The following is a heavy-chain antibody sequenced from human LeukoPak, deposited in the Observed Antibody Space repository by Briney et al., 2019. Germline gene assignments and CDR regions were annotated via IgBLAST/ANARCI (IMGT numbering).Heavy chain of an antibody. CDR1: GGTFSSYA. CDR3: AKGNFGVVIQSPFDY. Sequence: GASVKVSCKASGGTFSSYAISWVRQAPGQGLEWMGGIIPIFGTANYAQKFQGRVTITADESTSTAYMELSSLRSEDTAVYYCAKGNFGVVIQSPFDYWGQGTLVTVS. J-gene: IGHJ4*02. V-gene: IGHV1-69*13. D-gene: IGHD3-3*01. CDR2: IIPIFGTA.